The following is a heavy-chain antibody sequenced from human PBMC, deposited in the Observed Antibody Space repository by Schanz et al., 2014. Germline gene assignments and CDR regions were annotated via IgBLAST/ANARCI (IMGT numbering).Heavy chain of an antibody. CDR1: EFTFSSYK. CDR3: ARDSRPNYDVLAAYYSIDY. Sequence: VQLVESGGGLVKPGGSLRLSCEASEFTFSSYKMNWVRQAPGKGLEWVSSISSSGSYIHYADSVKGRFTISRDNAKNTLYLQMNSLRAEDTAVYYCARDSRPNYDVLAAYYSIDYWGQGTLVTVSS. J-gene: IGHJ4*02. CDR2: ISSSGSYI. V-gene: IGHV3-21*02. D-gene: IGHD3-9*01.